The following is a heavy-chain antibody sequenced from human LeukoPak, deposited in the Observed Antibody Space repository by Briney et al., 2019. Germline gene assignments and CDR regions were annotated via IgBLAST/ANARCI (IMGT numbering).Heavy chain of an antibody. D-gene: IGHD5-18*01. Sequence: GGSLRLSCAASGFTVSSNYMSWVRQAPGKGLEWVSVIYSGGSTYYADSVKGRFTISRDNSKNTLYLQMNSLRAEDTAVYYCARGYSYGYEYFDYWGQGTLVTVSS. CDR1: GFTVSSNY. V-gene: IGHV3-66*01. J-gene: IGHJ4*02. CDR2: IYSGGST. CDR3: ARGYSYGYEYFDY.